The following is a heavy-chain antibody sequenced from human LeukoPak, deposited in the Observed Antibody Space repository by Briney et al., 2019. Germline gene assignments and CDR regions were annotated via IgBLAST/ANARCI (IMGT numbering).Heavy chain of an antibody. CDR1: GFTFSDYY. J-gene: IGHJ4*02. Sequence: PGGSLRLSCAASGFTFSDYYMSWIRQPPGKGLEWIGEINHSGSTNYNPSLKSRVTISVDTSKNQFSLKLSSVTAADTAVYYCARAGVTTTLAAFDYWGQGTLVTVSS. CDR2: INHSGST. CDR3: ARAGVTTTLAAFDY. D-gene: IGHD4-11*01. V-gene: IGHV4-34*01.